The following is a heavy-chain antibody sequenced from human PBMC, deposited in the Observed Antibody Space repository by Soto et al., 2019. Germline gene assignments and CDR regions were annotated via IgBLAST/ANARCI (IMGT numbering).Heavy chain of an antibody. Sequence: EVQLVESGGGLIQPGGSLRLSCAASGLTVSSNYMSLVRQAPGMGLEWVSVIYSAGSTYYADSVKGRFTISRANFTNTLDLHMNRLIAEATAVYYCSRETPDYGDFVFDHWGQGYLLNVSS. V-gene: IGHV3-53*01. CDR2: IYSAGST. CDR3: SRETPDYGDFVFDH. CDR1: GLTVSSNY. J-gene: IGHJ4*02. D-gene: IGHD4-17*01.